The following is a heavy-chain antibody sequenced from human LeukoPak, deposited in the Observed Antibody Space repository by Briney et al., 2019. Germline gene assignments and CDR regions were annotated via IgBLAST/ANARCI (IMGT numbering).Heavy chain of an antibody. V-gene: IGHV3-30*18. Sequence: GGSLRLSCVASGFTFRYSGMHWVRQAPGKGPEWVAVISLDGSHIYYSPSARGRFTISRDNSKSTLFLQMNSLRAEDTAVYYCAKGDGDISGYYPDYFDFWGQGTLVTVSS. CDR1: GFTFRYSG. J-gene: IGHJ4*02. CDR3: AKGDGDISGYYPDYFDF. CDR2: ISLDGSHI. D-gene: IGHD3-22*01.